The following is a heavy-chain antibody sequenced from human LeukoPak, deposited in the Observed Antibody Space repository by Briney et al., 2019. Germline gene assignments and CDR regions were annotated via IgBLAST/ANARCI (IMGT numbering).Heavy chain of an antibody. D-gene: IGHD3-3*01. CDR3: ALTEWLGAIMEAFDI. Sequence: GASVKVSCKASGYTFTSYGISWVRQAPGQGLEWMGWISAYNGNTNYAQKLQGRVTMTTDTSTSTAYMELRSLRSDDTAVYYCALTEWLGAIMEAFDIWGQGTMVTVSS. V-gene: IGHV1-18*01. J-gene: IGHJ3*02. CDR2: ISAYNGNT. CDR1: GYTFTSYG.